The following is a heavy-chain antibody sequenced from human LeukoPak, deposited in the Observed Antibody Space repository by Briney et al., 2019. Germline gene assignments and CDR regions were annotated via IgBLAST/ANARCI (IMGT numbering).Heavy chain of an antibody. CDR3: ARESIWAYYFDS. CDR2: ISTHDGDT. CDR1: GYSFPSSG. J-gene: IGHJ4*02. V-gene: IGHV1-18*01. D-gene: IGHD7-27*01. Sequence: ASVKVSCKASGYSFPSSGISWLRQAPGQGLEWLGWISTHDGDTKYAQNVQGRATMTTDTSTNMAYMELRSLRFDDTAVYYCARESIWAYYFDSWGQGTLVTVSS.